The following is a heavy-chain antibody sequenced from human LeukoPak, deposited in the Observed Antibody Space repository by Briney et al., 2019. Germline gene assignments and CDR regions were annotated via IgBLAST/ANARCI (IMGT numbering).Heavy chain of an antibody. CDR3: AKDVGSSSVVDY. J-gene: IGHJ4*02. Sequence: GRSLRLSCAASGFTFSSYGMHWVRQAPGKGLEWVAVIWNDGSNKYYADSVKGRFTISRDNSKNTLYLQMNSLRAEDTAVYYCAKDVGSSSVVDYWGQGTLVTVSS. D-gene: IGHD6-6*01. V-gene: IGHV3-33*06. CDR2: IWNDGSNK. CDR1: GFTFSSYG.